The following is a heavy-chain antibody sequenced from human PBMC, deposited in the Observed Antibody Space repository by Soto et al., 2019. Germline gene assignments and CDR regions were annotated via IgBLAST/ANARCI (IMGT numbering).Heavy chain of an antibody. J-gene: IGHJ6*02. CDR3: AREVVANLDYYYGMDV. V-gene: IGHV3-21*01. D-gene: IGHD2-15*01. Sequence: GGSLRLSCAASGVPFTTYSMMWVRQAPGKGLEWVSSITSVSHEIYYADSVRGRFTVSRDNAQNSLFLQMNSLRVDDTAVYYCAREVVANLDYYYGMDVWGQGTTVTVSS. CDR1: GVPFTTYS. CDR2: ITSVSHEI.